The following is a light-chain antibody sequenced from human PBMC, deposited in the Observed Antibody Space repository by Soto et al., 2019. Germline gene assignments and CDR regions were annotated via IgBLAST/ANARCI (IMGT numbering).Light chain of an antibody. CDR3: QQYGSLPPIT. CDR2: GAS. V-gene: IGKV3-20*01. CDR1: QSVSSEK. Sequence: EIVLTQSPGTLSLSPGGRASLSCRASQSVSSEKLAWYQQKPGQAPRLLIYGASSRATGIPDRFSGSGSGTDFTLTISRLEPEDFAVYYCQQYGSLPPITFGGGTKVDIK. J-gene: IGKJ4*01.